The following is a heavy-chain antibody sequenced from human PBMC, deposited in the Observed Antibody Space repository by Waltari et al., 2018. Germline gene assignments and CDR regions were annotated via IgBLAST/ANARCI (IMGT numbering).Heavy chain of an antibody. V-gene: IGHV1-8*01. Sequence: QVQLVQSGAEVKKSGASVKVSCKDSGSTFTSYDINWFRQATGQGLEWMGWMNPNSGDTAYAQKFQGRVTMTKNTSINTAYMELSSLRSEDTAVYYCARGGIAAAGTRYYYAMDVWGQGTTVIVSS. D-gene: IGHD6-13*01. CDR3: ARGGIAAAGTRYYYAMDV. CDR2: MNPNSGDT. CDR1: GSTFTSYD. J-gene: IGHJ6*02.